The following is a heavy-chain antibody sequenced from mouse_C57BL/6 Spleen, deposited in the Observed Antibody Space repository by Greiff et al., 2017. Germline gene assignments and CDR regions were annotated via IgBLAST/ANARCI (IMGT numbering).Heavy chain of an antibody. CDR2: INPNNGGT. D-gene: IGHD2-1*01. CDR3: ARSGGNYGGFAY. V-gene: IGHV1-26*01. CDR1: GYTFTDYY. Sequence: EVQLQQSGPELVKPGASVKISCKASGYTFTDYYMNWVKQSHGKSLEWIGDINPNNGGTSYNQKFKGKATLTVDKSSSTAYMELRSLTSEDSAVYYCARSGGNYGGFAYWGQGTLVTVSA. J-gene: IGHJ3*01.